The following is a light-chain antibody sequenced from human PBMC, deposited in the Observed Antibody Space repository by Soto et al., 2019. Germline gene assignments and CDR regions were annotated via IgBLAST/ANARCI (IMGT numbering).Light chain of an antibody. CDR1: QSISSG. V-gene: IGKV1-5*03. Sequence: DIQMTQSPSTLSASVGDRVTSTCRASQSISSGLAWYQQKPGKAPKLLIYKASSLESGAPSRFSGSGSGTEFTLTISSLQPDDFATYYCQQYNSYPWTFGQGTKVEIK. J-gene: IGKJ1*01. CDR3: QQYNSYPWT. CDR2: KAS.